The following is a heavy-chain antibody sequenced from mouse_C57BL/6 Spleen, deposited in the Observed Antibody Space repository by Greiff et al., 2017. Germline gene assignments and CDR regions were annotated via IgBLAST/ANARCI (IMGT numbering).Heavy chain of an antibody. CDR3: ARIGSSYAMDY. V-gene: IGHV5-16*01. J-gene: IGHJ4*01. D-gene: IGHD1-1*01. Sequence: EVKVVESEGGLVQPGSSMKLSCTASGFTFSDYYMAWVRQVPEKGLEWVANINYDGSSTYYLDSLKSRFIISRDNAKNILYLQMSSLKSEDTATYYCARIGSSYAMDYWGQGTSVTVSS. CDR2: INYDGSST. CDR1: GFTFSDYY.